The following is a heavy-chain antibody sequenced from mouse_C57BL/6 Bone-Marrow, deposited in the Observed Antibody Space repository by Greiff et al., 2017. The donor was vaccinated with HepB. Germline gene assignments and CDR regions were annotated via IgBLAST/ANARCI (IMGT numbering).Heavy chain of an antibody. CDR1: GYTFTSYW. CDR2: IDPSDSET. J-gene: IGHJ4*01. V-gene: IGHV1-52*01. CDR3: ACDYYGSRMDY. D-gene: IGHD1-1*01. Sequence: QVQLQQPGAELVRPGSSVKLSCKASGYTFTSYWMHWVKQRPIQGLEWIGNIDPSDSETHYNQKFKDKATLTVDKSSSTAYMQLSSLTSEDSAVYYCACDYYGSRMDYWGQGTSVTVSS.